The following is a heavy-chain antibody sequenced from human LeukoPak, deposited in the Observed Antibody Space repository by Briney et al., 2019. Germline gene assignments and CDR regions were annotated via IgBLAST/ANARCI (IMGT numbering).Heavy chain of an antibody. J-gene: IGHJ6*03. CDR3: ARSGGSGSYYARYYYYYMDG. Sequence: ASVKVSCNASGYTFTNFAMNWVRQAPGQGLEWMGCINTNTGNATYAQGFTGRFVFSLDTSVSTAYLQISSLKAEDTAVYYCARSGGSGSYYARYYYYYMDGWGKGTTVTVSS. D-gene: IGHD3-10*01. CDR2: INTNTGNA. CDR1: GYTFTNFA. V-gene: IGHV7-4-1*02.